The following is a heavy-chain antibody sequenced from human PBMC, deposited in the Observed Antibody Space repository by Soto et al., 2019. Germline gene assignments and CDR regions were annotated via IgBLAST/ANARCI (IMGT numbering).Heavy chain of an antibody. CDR2: IIPIFGTA. D-gene: IGHD3-16*02. CDR3: ARDQALGFVGYYYYGMDV. CDR1: GGTFSSYA. V-gene: IGHV1-69*06. J-gene: IGHJ6*02. Sequence: ASVKVSCKASGGTFSSYAISWVRQAPGQGLEWMGGIIPIFGTANYAQKFQGRVTITADKSTSTAYMELSSLRSEDTAVYYCARDQALGFVGYYYYGMDVWVQGTTVTVSS.